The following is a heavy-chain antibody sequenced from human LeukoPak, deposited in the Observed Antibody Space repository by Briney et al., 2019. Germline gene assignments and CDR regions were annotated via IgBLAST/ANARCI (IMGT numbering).Heavy chain of an antibody. CDR1: GYTFPSYF. Sequence: ASVKVSCKASGYTFPSYFMHWVRQAPGQGLEWMGIINPTGGSTTYAQKFQGRVTMTRDTSTSTVYMELSILRSDDTAVYYCARTAARRFDYWGQGTLVTVSS. D-gene: IGHD6-6*01. CDR2: INPTGGST. CDR3: ARTAARRFDY. V-gene: IGHV1-46*01. J-gene: IGHJ4*02.